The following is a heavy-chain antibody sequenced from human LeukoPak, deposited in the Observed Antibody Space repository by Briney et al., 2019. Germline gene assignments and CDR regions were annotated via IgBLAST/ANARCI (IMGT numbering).Heavy chain of an antibody. D-gene: IGHD3-22*01. CDR3: YVGQGGYPGS. Sequence: GESLKISFKGSGYSFTKYWIGWVRPMPGQGLKWMAIIYRGDSHTTYSPSFQDQVTISVAKSVRTGYLQWRSRRAPDTALYDCYVGQGGYPGSWGQGTLVTVSS. V-gene: IGHV5-51*01. J-gene: IGHJ5*02. CDR1: GYSFTKYW. CDR2: IYRGDSHT.